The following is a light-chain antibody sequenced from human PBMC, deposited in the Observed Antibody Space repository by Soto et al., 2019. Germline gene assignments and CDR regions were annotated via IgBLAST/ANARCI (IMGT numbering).Light chain of an antibody. CDR2: GAS. Sequence: IVMTPSPATLSVSPGERANLSCRASQSVSRNLAWYQQKPGQAPRLLIYGASSRATGIPDRFSGTGSETDFTLTISRLEPEDFAVYYCQQYDNSPITFGQGTRLEIK. CDR1: QSVSRN. CDR3: QQYDNSPIT. V-gene: IGKV3-20*01. J-gene: IGKJ5*01.